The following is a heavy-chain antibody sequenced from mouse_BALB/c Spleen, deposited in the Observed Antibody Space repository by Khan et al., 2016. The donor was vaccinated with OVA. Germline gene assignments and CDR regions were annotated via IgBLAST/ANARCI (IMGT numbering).Heavy chain of an antibody. D-gene: IGHD4-1*01. CDR2: INTYTGDP. J-gene: IGHJ3*01. CDR3: ARDGTGFAY. V-gene: IGHV9-3-1*01. CDR1: GYTFTNYG. Sequence: QIQLVQSGPELKKPGETVKISCKASGYTFTNYGMNWVKQAPGKGLKWMGWINTYTGDPTYADDFKGRFAFSLETSASTAYLQINNLKNEDTATYFSARDGTGFAYWGQGTLVTVSA.